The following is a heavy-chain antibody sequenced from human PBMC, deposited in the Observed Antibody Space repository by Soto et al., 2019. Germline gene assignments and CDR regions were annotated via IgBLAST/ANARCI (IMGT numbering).Heavy chain of an antibody. CDR1: GYTFTGYY. CDR3: VRGGIVGATDLYYFDY. CDR2: INPNSGGT. V-gene: IGHV1-2*04. Sequence: ASVKVSCKASGYTFTGYYMHWVRQAPGQGLEWMGWINPNSGGTNYAQKLQGWVTMTRDTSISTAYMELSRLRSDDTAVYYCVRGGIVGATDLYYFDYWGQGTLVTVSS. D-gene: IGHD1-26*01. J-gene: IGHJ4*02.